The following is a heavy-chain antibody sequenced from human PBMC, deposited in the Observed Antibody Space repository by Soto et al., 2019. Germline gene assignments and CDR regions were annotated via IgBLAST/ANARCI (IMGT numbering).Heavy chain of an antibody. V-gene: IGHV4-39*01. CDR1: DGSFSSSYY. Sequence: SETLSLTCSVSDGSFSSSYYWGWLRQAPGKGLEWLGNIYYSGHTYYNPSLKSRFAMSVDTSKNQFSLTLTSVTAADTAVYYCARYFLRGRFLDYWGQGTLVTVSS. CDR3: ARYFLRGRFLDY. CDR2: IYYSGHT. D-gene: IGHD3-10*01. J-gene: IGHJ4*02.